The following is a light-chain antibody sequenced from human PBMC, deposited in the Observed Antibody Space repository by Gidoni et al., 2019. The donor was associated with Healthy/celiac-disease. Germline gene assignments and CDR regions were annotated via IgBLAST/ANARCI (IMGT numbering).Light chain of an antibody. Sequence: SALTQPRPVSGSPCQSVTIPCTGTSSDVGGYNYVSSYQQHPGKAPKLMIYDVSKRPSGVPDRFSGSKSGNTASLTISGLQAEDEADYYCCSYAGSLVVFGGGTKLTVL. CDR3: CSYAGSLVV. CDR1: SSDVGGYNY. CDR2: DVS. V-gene: IGLV2-11*01. J-gene: IGLJ2*01.